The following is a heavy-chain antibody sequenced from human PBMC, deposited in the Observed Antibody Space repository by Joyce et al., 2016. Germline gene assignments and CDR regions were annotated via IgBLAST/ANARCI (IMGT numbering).Heavy chain of an antibody. D-gene: IGHD2-8*02. CDR3: ARGGLVYDYSMDV. Sequence: EVQLVVSGGGLVEPGGSLRISCVASGFTFRTSRMSWFRQAPGKGLEWVSAISGDSTYIVYADSVKGRFTVSRDNAKNSLYLQMNTLRAEDTAVFFCARGGLVYDYSMDVWGQGTTVTVSS. J-gene: IGHJ6*01. V-gene: IGHV3-21*02. CDR1: GFTFRTSR. CDR2: ISGDSTYI.